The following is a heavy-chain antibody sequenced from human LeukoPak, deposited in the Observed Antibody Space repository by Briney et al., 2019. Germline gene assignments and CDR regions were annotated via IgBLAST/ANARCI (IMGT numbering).Heavy chain of an antibody. J-gene: IGHJ4*02. CDR1: GGSISSGGYS. CDR2: IYHSGST. D-gene: IGHD5-24*01. Sequence: SETLSLTCAVSGGSISSGGYSWSWIRQPPGKGLEWIGYIYHSGSTYYNPSLKSRVTISVDTSKNQFSLKLSSVTAADTAVYYCARRHRRDGYERFDYWGQGTLVTVSS. CDR3: ARRHRRDGYERFDY. V-gene: IGHV4-30-2*03.